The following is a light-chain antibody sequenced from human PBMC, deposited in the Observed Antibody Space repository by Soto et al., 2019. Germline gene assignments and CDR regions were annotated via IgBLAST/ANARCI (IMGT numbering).Light chain of an antibody. CDR2: DVT. J-gene: IGLJ1*01. CDR1: NNDVGGSKS. Sequence: QSALTQPASVSGSPGQSITISCTGTNNDVGGSKSVSWYQQHPGRAPKLMIYDVTHWPSGVSIRFSGSKSGNTASLTVSGLQAEDEADYYCSSYAGSSNVFGTGTKLTVL. CDR3: SSYAGSSNV. V-gene: IGLV2-14*03.